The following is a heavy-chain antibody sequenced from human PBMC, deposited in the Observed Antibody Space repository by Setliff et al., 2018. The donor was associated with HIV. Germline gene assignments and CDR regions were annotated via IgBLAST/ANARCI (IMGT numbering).Heavy chain of an antibody. CDR2: MFYSGST. CDR3: ARVPFTTGFDS. J-gene: IGHJ4*02. CDR1: GGSINSGSYY. V-gene: IGHV4-39*07. Sequence: SETLSLTCTVSGGSINSGSYYWGWIRQPPEKGLEWIGTMFYSGSTYYNPSLKSRVTISIDTSKNQFSLKLSSVTAADTAVYYCARVPFTTGFDSWGQGTLVTVSS. D-gene: IGHD3-3*01.